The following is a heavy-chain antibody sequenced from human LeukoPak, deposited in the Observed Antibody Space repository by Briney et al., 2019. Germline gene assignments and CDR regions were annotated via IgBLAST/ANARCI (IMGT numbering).Heavy chain of an antibody. CDR1: GFTFSSYG. V-gene: IGHV3-23*01. CDR2: ISGSGGST. J-gene: IGHJ3*02. D-gene: IGHD1-26*01. Sequence: PGGSLRLSCAASGFTFSSYGMSWVRQAPGKGREWVSAISGSGGSTYYADSVKGRFTISRDNPNNTLYLQMNSLRAEDTAVYYCANPRVGATRVDAFDIWGQGTMVTVSS. CDR3: ANPRVGATRVDAFDI.